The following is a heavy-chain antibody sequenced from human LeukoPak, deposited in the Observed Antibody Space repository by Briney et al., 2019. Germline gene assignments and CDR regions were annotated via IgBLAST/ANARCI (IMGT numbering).Heavy chain of an antibody. CDR3: ARGRNPTKQQRMRWFDP. D-gene: IGHD6-13*01. CDR1: GGSFSGYY. V-gene: IGHV4-34*01. J-gene: IGHJ5*02. CDR2: INHSGST. Sequence: SETLSLTCAVYGGSFSGYYWSWIRQPPGKGLEWMGEINHSGSTNYNPSLKSRVTISVDTSKNQFSLKLSSVTAADTAVYYCARGRNPTKQQRMRWFDPWGQGTLVTVSS.